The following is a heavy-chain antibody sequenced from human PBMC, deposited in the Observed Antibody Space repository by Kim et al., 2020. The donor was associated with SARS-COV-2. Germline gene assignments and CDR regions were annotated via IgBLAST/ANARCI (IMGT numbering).Heavy chain of an antibody. J-gene: IGHJ2*01. V-gene: IGHV4-39*01. CDR3: ARRSSSAWY. CDR2: IYYTGST. D-gene: IGHD3-22*01. Sequence: PSETLSLTCSVSGGSISTDGYYWGWIRQSPGKGLEWIGSIYYTGSTYYNPLLKSRAAISVDTSKNQFSLKLTSVTAADRATYFCARRSSSAWY. CDR1: GGSISTDGYY.